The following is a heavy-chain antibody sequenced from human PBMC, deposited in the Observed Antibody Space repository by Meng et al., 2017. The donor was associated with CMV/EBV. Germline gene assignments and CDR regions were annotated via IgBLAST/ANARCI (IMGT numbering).Heavy chain of an antibody. J-gene: IGHJ4*02. CDR2: IDPADSYT. V-gene: IGHV5-10-1*01. CDR3: ARLRSSGWFLDY. Sequence: CNGSAYNFPTYWSSWVRQMPGKGLEWMGRIDPADSYTNYNPSFQGHVTISADKSITTAYLQWSSLKASDTAMYYCARLRSSGWFLDYWGQGTLVTVSS. CDR1: AYNFPTYW. D-gene: IGHD6-19*01.